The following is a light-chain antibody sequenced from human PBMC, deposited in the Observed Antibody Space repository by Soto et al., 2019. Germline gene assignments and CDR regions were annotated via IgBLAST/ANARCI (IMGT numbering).Light chain of an antibody. J-gene: IGLJ1*01. Sequence: QSALTQPPSASGSPGQSVTISCTGTSSDVGGYNYVSWYQQYPGKAPKLLIYEVTKRPSGVPDRFSGSKSGNTASLTVSGLQIDDEPDYYCSSYTTSVRVFGTGTKGTVL. V-gene: IGLV2-8*01. CDR2: EVT. CDR3: SSYTTSVRV. CDR1: SSDVGGYNY.